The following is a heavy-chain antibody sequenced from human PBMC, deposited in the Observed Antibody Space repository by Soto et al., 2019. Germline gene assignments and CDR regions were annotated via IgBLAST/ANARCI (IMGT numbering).Heavy chain of an antibody. Sequence: KTSETLSLTCAVYCGSFSGYYWSWIRQPPGKGLEWIGEINHSGSTNYNPSLKSRVTISVDTSKNQFSLKLSSVTAADTAVYYCARTTVFNYYYGMDVWGQGTTVTVSS. D-gene: IGHD4-17*01. CDR1: CGSFSGYY. J-gene: IGHJ6*02. CDR2: INHSGST. CDR3: ARTTVFNYYYGMDV. V-gene: IGHV4-34*01.